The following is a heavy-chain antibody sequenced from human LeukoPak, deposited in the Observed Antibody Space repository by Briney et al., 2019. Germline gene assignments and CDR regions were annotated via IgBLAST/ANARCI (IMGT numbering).Heavy chain of an antibody. CDR2: IAYDGNEI. Sequence: GGSLRLSCAASGFSFSDYAMHWVRQAPGKGPEWVAVIAYDGNEIHYADSVKGRFTISRDNSKSTLNLQMNSLRVEDTAVYYCASLTVGSYGPFDYWGQGTLVTVSS. V-gene: IGHV3-30*16. CDR1: GFSFSDYA. J-gene: IGHJ4*02. D-gene: IGHD1-26*01. CDR3: ASLTVGSYGPFDY.